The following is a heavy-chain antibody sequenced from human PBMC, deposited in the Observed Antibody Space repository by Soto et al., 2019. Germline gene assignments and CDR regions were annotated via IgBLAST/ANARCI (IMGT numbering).Heavy chain of an antibody. J-gene: IGHJ6*02. CDR3: ARGRLRLGELSFNYGMDV. Sequence: GASVKVSCKASGYTFTGYYMHWVRQAPGQGLEWMGWINPNSGGTNYAQKFQGWVTMTRDTSISTAYMELSRLRSDDTAVYYCARGRLRLGELSFNYGMDVWGQGTTVTVSS. CDR2: INPNSGGT. D-gene: IGHD3-16*02. V-gene: IGHV1-2*04. CDR1: GYTFTGYY.